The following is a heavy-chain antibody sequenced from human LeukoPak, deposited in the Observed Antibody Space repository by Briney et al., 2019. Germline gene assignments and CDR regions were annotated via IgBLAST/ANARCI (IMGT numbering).Heavy chain of an antibody. Sequence: SETLSLTCTVSGGSISSYYWSRIRQPPGKGLEWIGYIYYSGSTNYNPSLKSRVTISVDTSKNQFSLKLSSVTAADTAVYYCARSDSSGYHYWGQGTLVTVSS. J-gene: IGHJ4*02. V-gene: IGHV4-59*01. D-gene: IGHD3-22*01. CDR3: ARSDSSGYHY. CDR1: GGSISSYY. CDR2: IYYSGST.